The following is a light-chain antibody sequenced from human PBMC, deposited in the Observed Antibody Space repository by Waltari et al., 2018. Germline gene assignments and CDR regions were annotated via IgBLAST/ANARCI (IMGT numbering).Light chain of an antibody. CDR2: WAS. CDR1: ESVLFSSRNKNH. V-gene: IGKV4-1*01. J-gene: IGKJ3*01. CDR3: QQSYSTPFT. Sequence: DIVMTQSPDSLAVSLGERATINCKPSESVLFSSRNKNHLAWYQQKPGHPPKLLLYWASTRESGVPDRFSGSGSGTDFTLTISSLQPEDFATYYCQQSYSTPFTFGPGTKVDIK.